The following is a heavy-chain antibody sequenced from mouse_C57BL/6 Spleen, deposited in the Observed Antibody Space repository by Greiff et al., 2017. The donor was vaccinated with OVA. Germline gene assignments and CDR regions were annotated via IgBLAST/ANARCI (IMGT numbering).Heavy chain of an antibody. V-gene: IGHV1-39*01. Sequence: VQLQQSGPELVKPGASVKISCKASGYSFTDYNMNWVKQSNGKSLEWIGVINPNYGTTSYNQKFKGKATLTVDQSSSTAYMQLNSLTSEDPAVYYCASPYYGSSSPWFAYWGQGTLVTVSA. D-gene: IGHD1-1*01. CDR1: GYSFTDYN. CDR3: ASPYYGSSSPWFAY. CDR2: INPNYGTT. J-gene: IGHJ3*01.